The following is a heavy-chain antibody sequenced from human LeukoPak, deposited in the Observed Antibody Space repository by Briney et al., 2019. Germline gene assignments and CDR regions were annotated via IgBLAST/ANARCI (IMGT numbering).Heavy chain of an antibody. J-gene: IGHJ3*02. CDR2: IYYSGST. Sequence: SETLSLTCTVSGGSISNYFWNWMRQPPGKGLEWIGYIYYSGSTNYNPSLKSRVTISVDTSKNHFSLKLSSVTAADTAVYYCARDVYYYDSSHSRAFDIWGQGTMVTVSS. V-gene: IGHV4-59*01. CDR3: ARDVYYYDSSHSRAFDI. CDR1: GGSISNYF. D-gene: IGHD3-22*01.